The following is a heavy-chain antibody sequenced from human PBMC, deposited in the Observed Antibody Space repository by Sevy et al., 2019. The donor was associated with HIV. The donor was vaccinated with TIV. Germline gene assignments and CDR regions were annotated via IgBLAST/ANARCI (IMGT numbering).Heavy chain of an antibody. V-gene: IGHV1-24*01. D-gene: IGHD3-3*01. J-gene: IGHJ6*02. CDR3: ATGLLIFGKGYYYYGMDV. CDR2: FDPEDGET. CDR1: GYTLTELS. Sequence: ASVKVSCKVSGYTLTELSMHWVRQAPGKELEWIGGFDPEDGETIYAQKFQGRVTMTEDTSTDTAYMELSSLRSEDTAVYYCATGLLIFGKGYYYYGMDVWGQGTTVTVSS.